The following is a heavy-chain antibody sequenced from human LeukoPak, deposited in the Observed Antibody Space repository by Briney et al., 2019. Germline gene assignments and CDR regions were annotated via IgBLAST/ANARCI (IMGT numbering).Heavy chain of an antibody. D-gene: IGHD3-10*01. CDR1: GGSFSGYY. V-gene: IGHV4-59*08. Sequence: PSETLSLTCAVYGGSFSGYYWSWIRQPPGKGLEWIGYIYYSGSTNYNPSLKSRVTISVDTSKNQFSLKLSSVTAADTAVYYCARHNDYGSGSYYEYWGQGTLVTVSS. CDR2: IYYSGST. CDR3: ARHNDYGSGSYYEY. J-gene: IGHJ4*02.